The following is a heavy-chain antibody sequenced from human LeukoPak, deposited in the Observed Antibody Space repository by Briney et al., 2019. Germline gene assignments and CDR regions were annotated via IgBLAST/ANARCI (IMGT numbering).Heavy chain of an antibody. CDR1: GGSFSGYY. J-gene: IGHJ4*02. D-gene: IGHD3-3*01. CDR2: INHSGST. CDR3: AGFNPVDY. V-gene: IGHV4-34*01. Sequence: PSETLSLTCAVYGGSFSGYYWSWIRQPPGKGLEWIEGINHSGSTNYNPSLKSRVTISVDTSKNQFSLKLISVTAADTAVYYCAGFNPVDYWGQGTLATVCS.